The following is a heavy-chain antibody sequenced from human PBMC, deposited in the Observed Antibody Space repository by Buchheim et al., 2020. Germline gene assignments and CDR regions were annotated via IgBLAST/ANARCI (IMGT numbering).Heavy chain of an antibody. Sequence: QLQLQESGPGLVKSSETLSLTCTASGGSIGSDYYWGWIRQPPGKGLEWIGSLYYSGSTYYSPSLDSRVTISVDTSRNQFSLQLTSLTGADTAVYYCARLAVSSRAFGLWGQGT. V-gene: IGHV4-39*01. CDR3: ARLAVSSRAFGL. CDR1: GGSIGSDYY. CDR2: LYYSGST. J-gene: IGHJ3*01. D-gene: IGHD6-19*01.